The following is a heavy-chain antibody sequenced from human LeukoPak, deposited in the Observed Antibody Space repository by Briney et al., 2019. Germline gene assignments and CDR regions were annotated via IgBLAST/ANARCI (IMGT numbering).Heavy chain of an antibody. CDR3: ARGGTTGYYVFDL. V-gene: IGHV3-13*01. J-gene: IGHJ4*02. D-gene: IGHD3-9*01. CDR2: ITTVGDT. Sequence: SGGSLRLSCAASGFTSSSFDMHWVRQTTGNGLEWVSGITTVGDTYYAASVKGRFTISREDAKNSFFLQMNSLRAEDTAVYYCARGGTTGYYVFDLWGQGTLVTVSS. CDR1: GFTSSSFD.